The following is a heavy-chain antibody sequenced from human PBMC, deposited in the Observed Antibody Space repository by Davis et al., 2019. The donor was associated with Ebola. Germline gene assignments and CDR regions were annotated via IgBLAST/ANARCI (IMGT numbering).Heavy chain of an antibody. CDR1: GGSISNYY. D-gene: IGHD5-12*01. J-gene: IGHJ5*02. Sequence: SETLSLTCTVSGGSISNYYWGWIRQPPGKGLEWIGEINHSGSTNYNPSLKSRVTISVDTSKNQFSLKLSSVTAADTAVYYCARAQGRYSGYVDPWGQGTLVTVSS. CDR3: ARAQGRYSGYVDP. CDR2: INHSGST. V-gene: IGHV4-34*01.